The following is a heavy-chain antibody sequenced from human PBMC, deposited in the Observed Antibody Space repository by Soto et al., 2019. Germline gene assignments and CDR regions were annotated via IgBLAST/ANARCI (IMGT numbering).Heavy chain of an antibody. Sequence: SETLSLTCSVSGGSVNSANYYWSWMRQPPGKGLEWIGFIYYNGNTKYNPSLKSRVTISLDTSKNQFSLNLTSVTAADAAVYYCSRDNSGYFPTYWGQGTLVTVS. D-gene: IGHD3-22*01. V-gene: IGHV4-61*01. CDR3: SRDNSGYFPTY. CDR2: IYYNGNT. J-gene: IGHJ4*02. CDR1: GGSVNSANYY.